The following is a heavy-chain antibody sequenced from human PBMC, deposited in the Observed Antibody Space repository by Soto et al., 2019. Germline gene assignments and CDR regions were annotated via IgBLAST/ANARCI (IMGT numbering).Heavy chain of an antibody. J-gene: IGHJ4*02. Sequence: PGGSLGLSCAASGFTFSDYWMNWVRQAPGKGLEWVASIKYDGAEKTYVDSVKGRFTISRDNPKNSVYLQMASLRAEDTAVYYCARDGVAPGLYFDHWGQGTPVTVSS. V-gene: IGHV3-7*05. CDR2: IKYDGAEK. D-gene: IGHD3-10*01. CDR1: GFTFSDYW. CDR3: ARDGVAPGLYFDH.